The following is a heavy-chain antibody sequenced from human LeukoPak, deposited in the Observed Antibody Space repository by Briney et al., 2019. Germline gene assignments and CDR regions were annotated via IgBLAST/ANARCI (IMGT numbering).Heavy chain of an antibody. Sequence: SQTLSLTCAVSGGSISSGGYSWSWIRQPPGKGLEWIGYIYYSGSTYYNPSLKSRVTISVDRSKNQFSLKLSSVTAADTAVYYCARVDCSGGSCFRRDYYGMDVWGQGTTVTVSS. CDR1: GGSISSGGYS. CDR2: IYYSGST. J-gene: IGHJ6*02. V-gene: IGHV4-30-2*01. CDR3: ARVDCSGGSCFRRDYYGMDV. D-gene: IGHD2-15*01.